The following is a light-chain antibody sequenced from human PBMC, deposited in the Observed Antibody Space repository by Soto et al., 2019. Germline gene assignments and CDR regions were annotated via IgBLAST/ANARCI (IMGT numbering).Light chain of an antibody. J-gene: IGKJ1*01. CDR3: QQYGSSGT. V-gene: IGKV3-20*01. Sequence: EIVLTHSPATLSLSPVERATLSFSSSQSVSSSYLAWYQQKPGQAPRLLIYGASNRATGIPDRFSGSGSGADFTLTSSRLEPEDFAVYYCQQYGSSGTFGQGTKVDIK. CDR2: GAS. CDR1: QSVSSSY.